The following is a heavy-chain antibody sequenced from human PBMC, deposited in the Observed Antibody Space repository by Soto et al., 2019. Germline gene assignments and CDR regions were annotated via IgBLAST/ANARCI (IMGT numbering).Heavy chain of an antibody. CDR2: FDPEDGET. CDR1: GYTLTELS. D-gene: IGHD2-2*02. CDR3: ATAGALVVPAAIRGKGNWLEP. J-gene: IGHJ5*02. V-gene: IGHV1-24*01. Sequence: ASVKVSCKVSGYTLTELSMHWVRQAPGKGLEWMGGFDPEDGETIYAQKFQGRVTMTEDTSTDTAYMELSSLRSEDTAVYYCATAGALVVPAAIRGKGNWLEPWGQGTLVTVSS.